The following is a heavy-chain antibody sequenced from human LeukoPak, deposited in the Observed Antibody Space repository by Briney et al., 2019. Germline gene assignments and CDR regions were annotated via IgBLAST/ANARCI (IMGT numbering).Heavy chain of an antibody. CDR3: ARGVSRYYYGSGSF. J-gene: IGHJ4*02. CDR1: GGSISSSSYY. V-gene: IGHV4-39*07. Sequence: TSETLPLTCTVSGGSISSSSYYWSWIRQPPGKGLEWIGEINHSGSTNYNPSLKSRVTISVDTSKNQFSLKLSSVTAADTAVYYCARGVSRYYYGSGSFWGQGTLVTVSS. D-gene: IGHD3-10*01. CDR2: INHSGST.